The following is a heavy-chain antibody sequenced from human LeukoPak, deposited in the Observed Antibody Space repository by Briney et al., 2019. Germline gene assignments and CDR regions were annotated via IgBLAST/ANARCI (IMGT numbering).Heavy chain of an antibody. Sequence: ASVKVSCKASGYTFTSYGISWVRQAPGQGLEWMGWISAYNGNTNYAQKLQGRVTMTTDTSTSTAYMELRSLRSDDTAVYYCARDCSSTSCYFWHYYYYGMDVWGQGTTVTVSS. CDR2: ISAYNGNT. CDR3: ARDCSSTSCYFWHYYYYGMDV. V-gene: IGHV1-18*01. J-gene: IGHJ6*02. CDR1: GYTFTSYG. D-gene: IGHD2-2*01.